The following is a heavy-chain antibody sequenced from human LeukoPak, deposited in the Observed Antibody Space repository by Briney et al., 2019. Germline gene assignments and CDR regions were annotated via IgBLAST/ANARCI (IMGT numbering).Heavy chain of an antibody. Sequence: PSETLSLTCTVSGGSISSYYWSWIRRPPGKGLEWIGYIYYSGSTNYKPSLKSRVTISVDTSKNQFSLKLSSVTAADTGVYYCARGRLRYFDWLSPWGQGTLVTVSS. CDR2: IYYSGST. D-gene: IGHD3-9*01. CDR3: ARGRLRYFDWLSP. J-gene: IGHJ5*02. V-gene: IGHV4-59*01. CDR1: GGSISSYY.